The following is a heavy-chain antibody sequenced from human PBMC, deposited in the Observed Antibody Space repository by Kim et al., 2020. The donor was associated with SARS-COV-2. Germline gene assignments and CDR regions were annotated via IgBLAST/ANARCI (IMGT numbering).Heavy chain of an antibody. CDR1: GFSFNDAW. D-gene: IGHD3-16*01. CDR2: IKSKNDGGTS. CDR3: AAEPHGAY. J-gene: IGHJ4*02. Sequence: GGSLRLSCAASGFSFNDAWVSWVRQAPGKGLEWVGRIKSKNDGGTSDDAAHLKGRFIISRDDKKRMLYLQMNNLKTEDTAVYYCAAEPHGAYWGQGTLVIVSS. V-gene: IGHV3-15*01.